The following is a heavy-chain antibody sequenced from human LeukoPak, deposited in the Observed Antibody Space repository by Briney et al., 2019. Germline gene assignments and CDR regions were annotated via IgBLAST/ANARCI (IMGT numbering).Heavy chain of an antibody. J-gene: IGHJ4*02. V-gene: IGHV4-39*07. D-gene: IGHD3-10*01. CDR2: IYYSGST. CDR1: GGSISSSSYY. Sequence: PSETLSLTCTVSGGSISSSSYYWGWIRQPPGKGLEWIGSIYYSGSTNYNPSLKSRVTISVDTSKNQFSLKLSSVTAADTAVYYCARYQGLWFGYYDYWGQGTLVTVSS. CDR3: ARYQGLWFGYYDY.